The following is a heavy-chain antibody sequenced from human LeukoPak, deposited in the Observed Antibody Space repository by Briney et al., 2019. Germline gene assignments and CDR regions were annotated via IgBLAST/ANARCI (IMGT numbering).Heavy chain of an antibody. V-gene: IGHV3-33*06. CDR2: IWYDGSNK. CDR1: GFTFSSYG. CDR3: AKDSYYGSGSYYFDY. Sequence: GGSLRLSXAASGFTFSSYGMHWVRQAPGKGREWVAVIWYDGSNKYYADSVEGRFTISRDNSKNTLYLQMNSLRAEDTAVYYCAKDSYYGSGSYYFDYWGQGTLVTVSS. J-gene: IGHJ4*02. D-gene: IGHD3-10*01.